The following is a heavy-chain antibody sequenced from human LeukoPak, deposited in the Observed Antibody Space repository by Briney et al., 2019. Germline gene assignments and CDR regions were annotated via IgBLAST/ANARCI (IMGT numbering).Heavy chain of an antibody. J-gene: IGHJ5*02. CDR1: GFTFSSYS. CDR2: ISSSSSYI. CDR3: ARDREVRKWFDP. V-gene: IGHV3-21*01. D-gene: IGHD2-2*01. Sequence: PGGSLRLSCAASGFTFSSYSMNWVRQAPGKGLEWVSSISSSSSYIYYADSVKGRFTISRDNAKNSLYLQMNSLRAEDTAVYYCARDREVRKWFDPWGQGTLVTVSS.